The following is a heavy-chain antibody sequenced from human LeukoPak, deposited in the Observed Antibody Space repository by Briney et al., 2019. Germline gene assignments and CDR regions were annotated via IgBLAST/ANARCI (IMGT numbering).Heavy chain of an antibody. J-gene: IGHJ6*03. CDR3: ARGIPGYYDSSGYLGYVAYYYYMDV. Sequence: ASVKVSCKASGFTFTSSAMQWVRRARGQRLEWIGWIVVGSGNTNYAQKFQERVTITRDMSTSTAYMELSSVTAADTAVYYCARGIPGYYDSSGYLGYVAYYYYMDVWGKGTTVTVSS. CDR2: IVVGSGNT. V-gene: IGHV1-58*02. CDR1: GFTFTSSA. D-gene: IGHD3-22*01.